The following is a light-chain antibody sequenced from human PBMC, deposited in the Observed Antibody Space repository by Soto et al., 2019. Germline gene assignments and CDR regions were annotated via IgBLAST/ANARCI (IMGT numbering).Light chain of an antibody. CDR3: QQYGSSRA. CDR1: QSVTSNY. J-gene: IGKJ1*01. V-gene: IGKV3-20*01. Sequence: EIVLTQSPGTLSLSPGERATLSCRASQSVTSNYLAWYQQKPGQAPRLLIYGASSRATGIPDRFSGGGSGTDFTLTISRLGPEDFAVYYCQQYGSSRAFGQGTKVDIK. CDR2: GAS.